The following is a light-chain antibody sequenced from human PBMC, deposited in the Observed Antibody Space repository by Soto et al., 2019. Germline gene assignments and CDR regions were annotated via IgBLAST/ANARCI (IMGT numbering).Light chain of an antibody. Sequence: DIQMTQSPSTLSASVGDRVTITCRASQTISSWLAWYQQRPGKAPKLLIYDASTLESGVPSRFSGSGSGTEFTLTLSSLQPDDFASYYCQQYNTYPWTFGQGTKVEIK. J-gene: IGKJ1*01. CDR2: DAS. V-gene: IGKV1-5*01. CDR1: QTISSW. CDR3: QQYNTYPWT.